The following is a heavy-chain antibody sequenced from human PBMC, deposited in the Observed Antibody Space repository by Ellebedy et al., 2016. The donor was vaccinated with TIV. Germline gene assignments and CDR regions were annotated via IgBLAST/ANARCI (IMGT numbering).Heavy chain of an antibody. Sequence: GGSLRLXXVASGFNFINSWMTWVRQTPGKGLEWVASINSDGSEIRYVDSVKGRFTFSRDNAANSMYLQVSSLRTDDTAVYYCARDSGFYCLDFWGQGTLVTVSS. CDR1: GFNFINSW. CDR2: INSDGSEI. D-gene: IGHD2-15*01. V-gene: IGHV3-7*01. J-gene: IGHJ4*02. CDR3: ARDSGFYCLDF.